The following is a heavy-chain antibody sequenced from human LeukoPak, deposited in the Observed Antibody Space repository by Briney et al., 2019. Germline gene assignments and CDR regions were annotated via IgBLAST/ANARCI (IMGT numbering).Heavy chain of an antibody. Sequence: GGSLRLSCVASGFTFSSYWMSWVRQAPGKGLEWVANIKQDGSEKYYVDSVKGRFTISRDNAKNSLYLQMNSLRAEDTAVYYCASAHFGAYGGFANLNFWGQGTLVTVSS. CDR3: ASAHFGAYGGFANLNF. CDR1: GFTFSSYW. J-gene: IGHJ4*02. CDR2: IKQDGSEK. V-gene: IGHV3-7*01. D-gene: IGHD4-17*01.